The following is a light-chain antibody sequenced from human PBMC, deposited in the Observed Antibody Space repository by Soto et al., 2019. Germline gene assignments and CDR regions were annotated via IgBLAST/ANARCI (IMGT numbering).Light chain of an antibody. Sequence: QSVLTQPPSVSGSPGQSVTISCTGTSSDVGSYNRVSWYQQPPGTAPKLMIYEVSNRPSGVPDRFSGSKSGNTASLTISGLQAEDEADYYCSSYTSSSTPLYVFGPGTKVTVL. CDR3: SSYTSSSTPLYV. CDR1: SSDVGSYNR. J-gene: IGLJ1*01. CDR2: EVS. V-gene: IGLV2-18*02.